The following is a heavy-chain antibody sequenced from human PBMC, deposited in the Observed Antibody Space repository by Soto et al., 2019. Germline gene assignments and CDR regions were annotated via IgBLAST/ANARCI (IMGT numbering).Heavy chain of an antibody. Sequence: GESLKISCKGSGYSFTSYWIGWVRQMPGKGLEWMGIIYPGDSDTRYSPSFKGQVTISADKSISTAYLQWSSLKASDTAMYYCARQQQLVPYYFDYWGQGTLVTVSS. CDR1: GYSFTSYW. D-gene: IGHD6-13*01. J-gene: IGHJ4*02. CDR3: ARQQQLVPYYFDY. V-gene: IGHV5-51*01. CDR2: IYPGDSDT.